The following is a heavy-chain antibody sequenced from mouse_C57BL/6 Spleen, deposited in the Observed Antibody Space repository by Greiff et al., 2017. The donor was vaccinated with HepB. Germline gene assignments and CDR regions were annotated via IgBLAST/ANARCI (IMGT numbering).Heavy chain of an antibody. V-gene: IGHV10-3*01. CDR3: VRGGYYYGSSYEGFAY. D-gene: IGHD1-1*01. CDR2: IRSKSSNYAT. Sequence: EVMLVESGGGLVQPKGSLKLSCAASGFTFNTYAMHWVRQAPGKGLEWVARIRSKSSNYATYYADSVKDRFTISRDDSQSMLYLQMNNLKTEDTAMYYCVRGGYYYGSSYEGFAYWGQGTLVTVSA. CDR1: GFTFNTYA. J-gene: IGHJ3*01.